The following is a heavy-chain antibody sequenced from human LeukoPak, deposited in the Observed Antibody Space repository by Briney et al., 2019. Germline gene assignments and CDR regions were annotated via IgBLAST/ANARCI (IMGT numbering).Heavy chain of an antibody. Sequence: GGSLRLSCEASGFTFTSYAMHWVRQAPGKGLEWVASISASGSGTFYTDSMSGRFTISRDNAKKTLFLQMKNLRLGDTALYYCAKGRDTSGRQNFDFWGQGTLVTVSS. V-gene: IGHV3-23*01. CDR2: ISASGSGT. CDR3: AKGRDTSGRQNFDF. J-gene: IGHJ4*02. CDR1: GFTFTSYA. D-gene: IGHD6-19*01.